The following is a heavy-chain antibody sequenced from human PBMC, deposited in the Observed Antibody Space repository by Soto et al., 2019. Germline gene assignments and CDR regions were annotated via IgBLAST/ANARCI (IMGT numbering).Heavy chain of an antibody. CDR3: ARSPNTYYYYYGMDV. CDR1: GGSISSYY. Sequence: SETLSLTGTVSGGSISSYYWSWIRQPPGKGLEWIGYIYYSGSTNYNPSLKIRVTISVDTSKNQFSLKLSSVTAADTAVYYCARSPNTYYYYYGMDVWGQGTTVTVSS. J-gene: IGHJ6*02. CDR2: IYYSGST. V-gene: IGHV4-59*01. D-gene: IGHD7-27*01.